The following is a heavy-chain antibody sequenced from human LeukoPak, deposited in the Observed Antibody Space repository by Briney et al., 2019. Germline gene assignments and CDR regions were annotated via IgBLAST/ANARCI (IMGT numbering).Heavy chain of an antibody. CDR3: ARDLWFGELLCEMMY. CDR1: GGSISSYY. V-gene: IGHV4-4*07. Sequence: SETLSLTCTVSGGSISSYYWSWIRQPAGKGLEWIGRIYTSGSTNYNPSLKSRVTMSVDTSKNQFSLKLSSVTAADTAVYYCARDLWFGELLCEMMYWGQGTLVTVSS. CDR2: IYTSGST. J-gene: IGHJ4*02. D-gene: IGHD3-10*01.